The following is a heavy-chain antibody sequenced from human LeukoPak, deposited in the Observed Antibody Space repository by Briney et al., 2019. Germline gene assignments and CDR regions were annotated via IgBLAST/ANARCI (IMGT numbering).Heavy chain of an antibody. CDR1: GGSISSTTYY. CDR3: ARGRIVRYCSGGSCPNWFDP. CDR2: IYYTGST. D-gene: IGHD2-15*01. Sequence: SETLSLTCTVSGGSISSTTYYWGWIRQPPGKGLEWIGSIYYTGSTYYSPSLRSRLTITVDTSKNQVSLKLSSVTAADTAVYYCARGRIVRYCSGGSCPNWFDPWGQGTLVTVSS. J-gene: IGHJ5*02. V-gene: IGHV4-39*01.